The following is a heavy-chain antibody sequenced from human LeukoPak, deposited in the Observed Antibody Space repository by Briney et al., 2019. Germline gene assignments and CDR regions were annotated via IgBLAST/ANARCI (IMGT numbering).Heavy chain of an antibody. Sequence: SETLSLTCTVSGDSVSSDSYYWHWIRKSPGKGLEWVVFVYYSGRTRYSDSLRSRVAISIDSSKNQVSLELASVTAADTAMYFCVREASTSYYDTSGYYRQTEVFDVWGQGTMVTVSS. CDR3: VREASTSYYDTSGYYRQTEVFDV. CDR2: VYYSGRT. D-gene: IGHD3-22*01. CDR1: GDSVSSDSYY. J-gene: IGHJ3*01. V-gene: IGHV4-61*01.